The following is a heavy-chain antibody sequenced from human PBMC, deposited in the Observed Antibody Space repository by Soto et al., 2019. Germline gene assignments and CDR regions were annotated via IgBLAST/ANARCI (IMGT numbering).Heavy chain of an antibody. CDR3: ARESYSSGWYTFWYFDL. Sequence: QVQLVESGGGVVQPGRSLRLSCAASGFTFSSYAMHWVRQAPGKGLEWVAVISYDGSNKYYADSVKGRVTISRDNSKNTLYLQMNGLRAEDTAVYYCARESYSSGWYTFWYFDLWGRGTLVTVSS. J-gene: IGHJ2*01. D-gene: IGHD6-19*01. CDR2: ISYDGSNK. V-gene: IGHV3-30-3*01. CDR1: GFTFSSYA.